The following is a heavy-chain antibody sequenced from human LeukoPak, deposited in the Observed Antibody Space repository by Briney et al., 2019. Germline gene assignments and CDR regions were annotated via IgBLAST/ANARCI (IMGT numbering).Heavy chain of an antibody. CDR1: GYTFTSYD. Sequence: ASVKVSCKASGYTFTSYDINWVRQATGQGREWMGWMNPNCGNTGYAQKFQGRVTMTRNTSISTAYMELSSLRSEDTAVYYCARVGAITMVRGVWLGYYYYYGMDVWGQGTTVTVSS. V-gene: IGHV1-8*01. CDR3: ARVGAITMVRGVWLGYYYYYGMDV. CDR2: MNPNCGNT. D-gene: IGHD3-10*01. J-gene: IGHJ6*02.